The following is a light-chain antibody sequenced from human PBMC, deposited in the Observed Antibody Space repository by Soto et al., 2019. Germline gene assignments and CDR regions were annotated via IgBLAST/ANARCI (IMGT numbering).Light chain of an antibody. Sequence: EIVLTQSPATLSLSPGEIATLAFSTSQSVSSYLAWYQQKRGQAPRLLIYEASNSATGIPARFSGSGSGTDFTLTISSLETDDFAMYYCQQRNNWPLTFGGGTKVE. CDR2: EAS. V-gene: IGKV3-11*01. CDR3: QQRNNWPLT. J-gene: IGKJ4*01. CDR1: QSVSSY.